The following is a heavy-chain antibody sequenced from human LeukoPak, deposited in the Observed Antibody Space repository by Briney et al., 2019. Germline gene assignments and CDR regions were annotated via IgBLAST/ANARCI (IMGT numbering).Heavy chain of an antibody. J-gene: IGHJ6*02. Sequence: SETLSLTCTVSGGXISSGGYYWSWIRQHPGKGLEWIGYIYYSGSTYYNPSLRSRVTISVDTSKNQFSLKLSSVTAADTAVYYCARTYCGGDCSPYYYYGMDVWGQGTTVTVSS. CDR1: GGXISSGGYY. D-gene: IGHD2-21*02. CDR3: ARTYCGGDCSPYYYYGMDV. V-gene: IGHV4-31*03. CDR2: IYYSGST.